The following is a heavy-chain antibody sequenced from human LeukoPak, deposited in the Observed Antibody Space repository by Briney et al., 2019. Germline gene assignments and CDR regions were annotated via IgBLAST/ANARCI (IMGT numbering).Heavy chain of an antibody. V-gene: IGHV4-34*01. CDR1: GGSFSGYY. CDR2: INHSGST. J-gene: IGHJ4*02. D-gene: IGHD2-2*01. CDR3: ASGPRHLYCSSTSCYRGFDY. Sequence: SETLSLTCAVYGGSFSGYYWSWIRQPPGKGLEWIGEINHSGSTNYNPSLKSRVTISVDTSKNQFSLKLSSVTAADTAVYYCASGPRHLYCSSTSCYRGFDYWGQGTLVTVSS.